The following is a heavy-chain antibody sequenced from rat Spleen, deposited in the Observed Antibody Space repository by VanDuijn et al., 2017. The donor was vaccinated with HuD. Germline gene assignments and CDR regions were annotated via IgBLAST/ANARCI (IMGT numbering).Heavy chain of an antibody. V-gene: IGHV5-27*01. J-gene: IGHJ2*01. D-gene: IGHD1-6*01. CDR3: STAGSGLDYYYAGGFDY. CDR1: GFTFSNYY. Sequence: EVQLVESGGGLVQPGRSLKLSCAASGFTFSNYYMAWVRQAPTKGLEWVAYISTGGVNTYYRDSVKGRFTVSRDNAKSTLNRQMDSLRSEDTATYYCSTAGSGLDYYYAGGFDYWGQGVMVTVSS. CDR2: ISTGGVNT.